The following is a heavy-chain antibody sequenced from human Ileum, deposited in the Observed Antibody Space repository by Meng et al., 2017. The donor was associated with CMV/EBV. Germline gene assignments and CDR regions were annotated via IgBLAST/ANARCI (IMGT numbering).Heavy chain of an antibody. V-gene: IGHV3-15*07. CDR2: IKNRDKGQST. CDR1: VFMFGSPW. J-gene: IGHJ4*02. D-gene: IGHD2-8*01. Sequence: LSCLVTVFMFGSPWMNWVRQAPGKGLELVGRIKNRDKGQSTDYSPSVQGRFFISRDDSKNTLFLQMNSLNNEDTAVYFCAREDYGLIDWGQGTLVTVSS. CDR3: AREDYGLID.